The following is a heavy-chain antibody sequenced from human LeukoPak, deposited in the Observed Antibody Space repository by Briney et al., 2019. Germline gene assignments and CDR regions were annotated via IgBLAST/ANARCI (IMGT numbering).Heavy chain of an antibody. V-gene: IGHV3-23*01. Sequence: PGGSLRLSCAASGFIFSSYAMSWVRQAPGKGLEWVSTISGSGGSTNYADSVKGRFTISRDNANNTLSLQMNSLRPEDTGVYYCARAPSEIGGYYPEYFRHWGQGTLVTVSS. CDR3: ARAPSEIGGYYPEYFRH. J-gene: IGHJ1*01. CDR1: GFIFSSYA. CDR2: ISGSGGST. D-gene: IGHD3-22*01.